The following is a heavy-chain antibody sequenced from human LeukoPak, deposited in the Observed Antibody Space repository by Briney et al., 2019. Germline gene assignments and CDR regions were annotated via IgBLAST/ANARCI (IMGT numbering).Heavy chain of an antibody. Sequence: PGGSLRLSCGASGFTFSNYNMNWVRQAPGEGLEWVSSINSRSTYIFYADSVMGRFTISRDNAKNSLFLQMNSLRAEDTAVYYCARDETNGFDSWGQGPLVTVSS. V-gene: IGHV3-21*01. CDR1: GFTFSNYN. CDR3: ARDETNGFDS. J-gene: IGHJ5*01. D-gene: IGHD1-14*01. CDR2: INSRSTYI.